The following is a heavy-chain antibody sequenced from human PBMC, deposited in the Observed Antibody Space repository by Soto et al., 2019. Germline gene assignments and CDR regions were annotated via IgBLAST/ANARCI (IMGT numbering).Heavy chain of an antibody. D-gene: IGHD3-10*01. CDR3: AREDRGVLWFGELLYENWFDP. J-gene: IGHJ5*02. V-gene: IGHV1-69*06. CDR2: FIPIFGTA. Sequence: QVQLVQSGAEVKKPGSSVKVSCKASGGTFSSYAISWVRQAPGQGLEWMGGFIPIFGTANYAQKFQGRVTITADKSTSTDYMELSRLRSEDTAVYYCAREDRGVLWFGELLYENWFDPWGQGTLVTVSS. CDR1: GGTFSSYA.